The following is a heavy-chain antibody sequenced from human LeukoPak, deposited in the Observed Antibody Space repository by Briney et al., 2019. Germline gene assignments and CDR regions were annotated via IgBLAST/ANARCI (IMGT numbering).Heavy chain of an antibody. V-gene: IGHV3-43*02. CDR1: GFTFDDYA. D-gene: IGHD3-22*01. Sequence: GGSLRLSCAASGFTFDDYAMHWVRHAPGKGLEGVSLISGDGGSTYYADSVKGRFTISRENSKNSLYLQMNSLRTEDTALYYCAKVLGYYDSSGYYQEGGFDYWGQGTLVTVSS. CDR3: AKVLGYYDSSGYYQEGGFDY. CDR2: ISGDGGST. J-gene: IGHJ4*02.